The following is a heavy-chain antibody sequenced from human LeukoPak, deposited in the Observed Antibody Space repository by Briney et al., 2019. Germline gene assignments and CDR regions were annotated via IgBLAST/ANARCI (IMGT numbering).Heavy chain of an antibody. CDR1: GYTFTSYD. CDR2: MNPNSGNT. CDR3: ARGVVVAVTGDWFDP. D-gene: IGHD2-15*01. J-gene: IGHJ5*02. Sequence: ASVKVSCKASGYTFTSYDINWARQATGQGLEWMGWMNPNSGNTGYAQKFQGRVTMTRNTSISTAYMELSSLRSEDTAVYYCARGVVVAVTGDWFDPWGQGTLVTVSS. V-gene: IGHV1-8*01.